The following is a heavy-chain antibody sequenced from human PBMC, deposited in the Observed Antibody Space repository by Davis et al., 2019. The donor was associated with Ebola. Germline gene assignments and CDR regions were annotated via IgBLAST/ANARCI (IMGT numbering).Heavy chain of an antibody. CDR2: ITGSGGSA. CDR3: AKSPTYFPYDVDY. Sequence: PGGSLRLSCAASGFTFDNYAMNWVRQAPGKGLEWVSAITGSGGSAYFADSVKGRFTLSRDNSKNTIYLQMNSLRADDTAVYFCAKSPTYFPYDVDYWGQGTLVTVSS. D-gene: IGHD3-22*01. V-gene: IGHV3-23*01. J-gene: IGHJ4*02. CDR1: GFTFDNYA.